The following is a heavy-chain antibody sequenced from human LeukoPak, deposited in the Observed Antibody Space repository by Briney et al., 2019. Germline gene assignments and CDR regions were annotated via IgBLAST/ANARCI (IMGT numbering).Heavy chain of an antibody. CDR2: IYPGDSDT. V-gene: IGHV5-51*01. D-gene: IGHD6-6*01. CDR1: GYSFTSYW. Sequence: GESLQISCKGSGYSFTSYWIGWVRQMPGKGLEWMGIIYPGDSDTRYSPSFQGQVTISADKSISTAYLQWSSLKASDTAMYYCARQGSSSGHAIDYWGQGTLVTVSS. J-gene: IGHJ4*02. CDR3: ARQGSSSGHAIDY.